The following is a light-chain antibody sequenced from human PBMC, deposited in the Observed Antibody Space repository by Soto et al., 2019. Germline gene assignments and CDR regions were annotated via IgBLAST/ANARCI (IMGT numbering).Light chain of an antibody. V-gene: IGKV1-5*03. Sequence: DIQMTQSPSSLSASVGDRFTITCRASQSIIYWLAWYQRKPGTAPKLLIYKASTLQSGVPSRFSGIRSGTEFTLSVSSLQPDDFATYYCQQYNDSCPYTFGQGTKVDI. CDR3: QQYNDSCPYT. J-gene: IGKJ2*01. CDR1: QSIIYW. CDR2: KAS.